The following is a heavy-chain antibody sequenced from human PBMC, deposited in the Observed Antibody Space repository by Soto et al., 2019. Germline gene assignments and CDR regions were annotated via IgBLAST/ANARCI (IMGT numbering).Heavy chain of an antibody. Sequence: PGGSLRLSCAASGFTFSSYWMSWVRQAPGKGPEWVANIKEDGSEKNYVDSVKGRFTISRDNAKNSLYLQMNSLRAEDTAVYYCATACYIGPWGQGTLVTVSS. J-gene: IGHJ5*02. CDR3: ATACYIGP. CDR2: IKEDGSEK. D-gene: IGHD2-2*02. CDR1: GFTFSSYW. V-gene: IGHV3-7*01.